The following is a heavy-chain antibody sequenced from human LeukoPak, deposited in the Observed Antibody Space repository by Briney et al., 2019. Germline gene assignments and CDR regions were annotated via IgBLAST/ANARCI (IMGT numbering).Heavy chain of an antibody. CDR3: ARGRFYDILTGYKDY. D-gene: IGHD3-9*01. V-gene: IGHV3-30*04. J-gene: IGHJ4*02. Sequence: PGRSLRLSCAASGFTFSSYAMHWVRQAPGKGLEWVAVISYDGSNKYYADSVKGRFTISRDNSKNTLYLQINSLRAEDTAVYYCARGRFYDILTGYKDYWGQGTLVTVSS. CDR2: ISYDGSNK. CDR1: GFTFSSYA.